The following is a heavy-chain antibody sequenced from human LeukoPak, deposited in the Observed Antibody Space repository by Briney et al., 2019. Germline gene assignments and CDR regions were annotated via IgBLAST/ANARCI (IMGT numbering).Heavy chain of an antibody. CDR1: GYTFTGYY. D-gene: IGHD1-26*01. CDR2: INPNSGGT. V-gene: IGHV1-2*02. Sequence: GAPVKVSCKASGYTFTGYYMHWVRQAPGQGLEWMGWINPNSGGTNYAQKFQGRVTMTRDTSISTAYMELSRLRSDDTAVYYCARRSANLVGSYYFDHWGQGTLVTVSS. J-gene: IGHJ4*02. CDR3: ARRSANLVGSYYFDH.